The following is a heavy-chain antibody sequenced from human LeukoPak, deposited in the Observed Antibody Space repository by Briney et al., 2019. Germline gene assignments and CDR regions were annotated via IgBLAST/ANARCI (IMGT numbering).Heavy chain of an antibody. CDR3: ARHTRPDYDFWSGLDY. Sequence: SETLSLTCAVSGYSISSGYYWGWIRQPPGKELEWIGSIYHSGSTYYNPSLKSRVTISVDTSKNQFSLKLSSVTAADTAVYYCARHTRPDYDFWSGLDYWGQGTLVTVSS. CDR1: GYSISSGYY. J-gene: IGHJ4*02. D-gene: IGHD3-3*01. V-gene: IGHV4-38-2*01. CDR2: IYHSGST.